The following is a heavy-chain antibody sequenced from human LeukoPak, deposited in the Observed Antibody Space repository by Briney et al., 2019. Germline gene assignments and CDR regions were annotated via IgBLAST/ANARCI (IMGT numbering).Heavy chain of an antibody. D-gene: IGHD2-2*01. Sequence: KPSETLSLTCAVYGGSFSGYYWSWIRQPPGKGLEWIGEINHSGSTNYNTSLKSRVTISVDTSKNQFSLKLSSVAAADTAVYYCARDSCSSTSCSSRAYYFDYWGQGTLVTVSS. CDR2: INHSGST. CDR3: ARDSCSSTSCSSRAYYFDY. CDR1: GGSFSGYY. V-gene: IGHV4-34*01. J-gene: IGHJ4*02.